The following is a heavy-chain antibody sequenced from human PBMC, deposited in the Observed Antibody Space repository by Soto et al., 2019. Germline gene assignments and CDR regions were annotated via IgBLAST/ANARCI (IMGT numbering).Heavy chain of an antibody. D-gene: IGHD1-7*01. CDR2: INAGNGNT. J-gene: IGHJ4*02. V-gene: IGHV1-3*01. Sequence: QVQLVQSGAEVKKPGASVKVSCKASGYTFTSYAMHWVRQAPGQRLEWMGWINAGNGNTKYSQKFQGRVTITRDTSASTAYMELSSLRSEDTALYYCARSGWGELNFDYWGQGTLVTVSS. CDR1: GYTFTSYA. CDR3: ARSGWGELNFDY.